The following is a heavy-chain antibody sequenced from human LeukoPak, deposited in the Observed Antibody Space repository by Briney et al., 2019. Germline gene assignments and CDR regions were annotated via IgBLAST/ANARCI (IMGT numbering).Heavy chain of an antibody. J-gene: IGHJ5*02. CDR1: RYTFTGYN. Sequence: ASLKVSCKASRYTFTGYNMHWARHAPRQALEWILWINPYSGCTNYAQTVQGRVTMTRDTSISPAYMELGRLTSDDTAVYYCARDLMVRGYNSFDPWGQGTLVTVSS. CDR2: INPYSGCT. D-gene: IGHD3-10*01. V-gene: IGHV1-2*02. CDR3: ARDLMVRGYNSFDP.